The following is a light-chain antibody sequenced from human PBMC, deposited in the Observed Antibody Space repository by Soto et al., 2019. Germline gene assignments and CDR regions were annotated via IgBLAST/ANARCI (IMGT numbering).Light chain of an antibody. CDR3: GTWDSSLSVVV. CDR1: SSNIRNNY. CDR2: KND. V-gene: IGLV1-51*02. Sequence: QSALTQPPSVSAAPGQKVTISCSGGSSNIRNNYLSWYQHLPGTAPKLLIYKNDKPPSGIPDRFSGSKSGTSATLGITGLQTGDEADYYCGTWDSSLSVVVFGGGTKLTVL. J-gene: IGLJ2*01.